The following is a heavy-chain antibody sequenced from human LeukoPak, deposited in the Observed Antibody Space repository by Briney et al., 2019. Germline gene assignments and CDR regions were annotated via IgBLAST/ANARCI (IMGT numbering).Heavy chain of an antibody. CDR2: IYYSGST. CDR1: GGSISSYY. CDR3: ARQDGSGDYPFQH. D-gene: IGHD3-22*01. J-gene: IGHJ1*01. V-gene: IGHV4-59*01. Sequence: PSETLSLTCTVSGGSISSYYWSWIRQPPGKGLEWIGYIYYSGSTNYNPSLKSRVTISVDTSKNQFSLKLSSVTAADTAVYYCARQDGSGDYPFQHWGQGTLVTVSS.